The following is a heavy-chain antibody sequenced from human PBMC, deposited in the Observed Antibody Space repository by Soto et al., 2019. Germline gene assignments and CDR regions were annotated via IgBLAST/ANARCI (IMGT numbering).Heavy chain of an antibody. D-gene: IGHD4-17*01. J-gene: IGHJ2*01. CDR1: GLTFSSYA. CDR2: ISGSGDST. Sequence: EVQLMESGGGLVQPGGSLRLSCAASGLTFSSYAMSWVRQAPGKGLEWVSAISGSGDSTYYAASVKGRFTISRDNSKNSQYLQMNSLRAEDTAVYYCAKRTVGRYFDRWGRGNLVTVSS. CDR3: AKRTVGRYFDR. V-gene: IGHV3-23*01.